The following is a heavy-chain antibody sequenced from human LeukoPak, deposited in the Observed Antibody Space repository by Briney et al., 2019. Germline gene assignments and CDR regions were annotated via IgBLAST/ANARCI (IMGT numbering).Heavy chain of an antibody. CDR3: ARHGGGGESYPRVFDY. CDR1: GGSISPYY. V-gene: IGHV4-59*08. D-gene: IGHD1-26*01. Sequence: PSETLSLTCTASGGSISPYYWSWIQQPPGKGLEWIGYIYYSGSTNYNPSLKSRVTISVDTSKNQFSLKLSSVTAADTAMYYCARHGGGGESYPRVFDYWGRGNLVTVSS. CDR2: IYYSGST. J-gene: IGHJ4*02.